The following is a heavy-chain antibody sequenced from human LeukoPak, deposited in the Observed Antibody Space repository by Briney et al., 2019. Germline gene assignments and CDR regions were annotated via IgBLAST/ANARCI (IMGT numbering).Heavy chain of an antibody. D-gene: IGHD2-8*01. V-gene: IGHV4-39*01. J-gene: IGHJ5*02. CDR2: LFFSAST. Sequence: PSETLSLTCTVSGDSISSSDYCWAWVRQPRGRGLEFVVCLFFSASTYYNPSLNGRVTISVDTSKNQFSLNLYSMTAADTALYFCARHRSHHGWFDPWGQGTLVTVSS. CDR1: GDSISSSDYC. CDR3: ARHRSHHGWFDP.